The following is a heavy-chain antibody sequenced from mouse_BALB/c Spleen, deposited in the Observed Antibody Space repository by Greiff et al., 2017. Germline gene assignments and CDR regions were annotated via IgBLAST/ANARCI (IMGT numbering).Heavy chain of an antibody. Sequence: EVKLVESGGGLVQPGGSLRLSCATSGFTFTDYYMSWVRQPPGKALEWLGFIRNKANGYTTEYSASVKGRFTISRDNSQSILYLQMNTLRAEDSATYYCARDGGGNYLFAYWGQGTLVTVSA. V-gene: IGHV7-3*02. CDR1: GFTFTDYY. J-gene: IGHJ3*01. CDR2: IRNKANGYTT. CDR3: ARDGGGNYLFAY. D-gene: IGHD2-1*01.